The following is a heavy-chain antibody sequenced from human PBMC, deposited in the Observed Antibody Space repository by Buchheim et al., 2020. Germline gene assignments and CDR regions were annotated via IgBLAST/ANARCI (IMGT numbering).Heavy chain of an antibody. Sequence: QVQLVESGGGLVRPGGSLRLSCAASGFTFSDYYMSWIHQAPGKGLEWVSYISSSNSSKEYADSVKGRFTISRDNAKNSLYLQMNSLRAEDTAVYYCARDRNYFDSSGSWLDPWGQGTL. CDR1: GFTFSDYY. CDR2: ISSSNSSK. D-gene: IGHD3-22*01. V-gene: IGHV3-11*01. CDR3: ARDRNYFDSSGSWLDP. J-gene: IGHJ5*02.